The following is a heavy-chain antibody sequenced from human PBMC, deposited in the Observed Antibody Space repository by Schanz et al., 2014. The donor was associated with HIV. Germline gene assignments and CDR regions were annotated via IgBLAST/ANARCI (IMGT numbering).Heavy chain of an antibody. CDR3: ARDAYYDILTGLNYYYGMDV. J-gene: IGHJ6*02. D-gene: IGHD3-9*01. CDR2: IWYDGTNK. Sequence: QVQLVESGGGVVQPGRSLRLSCAASGFTFSNFAMHWVRQAPGKGLEWAAVIWYDGTNKYYADSVKGRFTISRDNAKNSLYLQMNSLRAEDTAVYYCARDAYYDILTGLNYYYGMDVWGQGTTVTVSS. V-gene: IGHV3-33*01. CDR1: GFTFSNFA.